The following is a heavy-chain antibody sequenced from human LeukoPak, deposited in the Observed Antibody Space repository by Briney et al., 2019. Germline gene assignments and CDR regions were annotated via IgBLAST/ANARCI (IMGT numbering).Heavy chain of an antibody. J-gene: IGHJ4*02. CDR3: ARGDSSGYYLNY. CDR1: GFSFSNYG. Sequence: PGGSLRLSCVASGFSFSNYGMHWVRQAPGKGLQCVAFMRHDGSDKYYADSVKGRFTISRDISKNSQYLQMNSLRAEDTAVYYCARGDSSGYYLNYWGQGTLVTVSS. V-gene: IGHV3-30*02. D-gene: IGHD3-22*01. CDR2: MRHDGSDK.